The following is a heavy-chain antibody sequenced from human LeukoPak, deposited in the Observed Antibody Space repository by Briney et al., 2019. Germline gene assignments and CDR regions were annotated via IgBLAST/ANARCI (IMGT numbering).Heavy chain of an antibody. J-gene: IGHJ4*02. Sequence: PGGSLRLSCAASGFTVSSNYMSWVRQAPGKGLEWVSVIYSGGSTYYADSVKGRFTISRDNSKSTLYLQMNSLRAEDTAVYYCARHDSSGYYFDYWGQGTLVTVSS. V-gene: IGHV3-53*01. CDR1: GFTVSSNY. CDR3: ARHDSSGYYFDY. D-gene: IGHD3-22*01. CDR2: IYSGGST.